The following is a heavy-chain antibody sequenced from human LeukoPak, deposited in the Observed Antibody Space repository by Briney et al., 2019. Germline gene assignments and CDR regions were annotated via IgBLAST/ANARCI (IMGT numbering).Heavy chain of an antibody. J-gene: IGHJ4*02. V-gene: IGHV3-7*01. D-gene: IGHD3-22*01. CDR3: ARGAGSSGYQPFDS. Sequence: GGSLRLSCAASGFTFSSYWMSWVRQAPGKGLEWVANIKQDGSEKYYVDSVKGRFTISRDNAKNTLYLQMNSLRADDTALYYCARGAGSSGYQPFDSWGQGTLVTVSS. CDR1: GFTFSSYW. CDR2: IKQDGSEK.